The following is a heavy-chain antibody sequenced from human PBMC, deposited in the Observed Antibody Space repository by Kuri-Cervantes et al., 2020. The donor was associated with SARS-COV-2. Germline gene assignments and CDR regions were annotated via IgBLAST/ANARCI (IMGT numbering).Heavy chain of an antibody. Sequence: SLCLTCTVSGGSISSGDYYWSWIRQPPGKDLEWIGYIYYSGSTYYNPSLRSRVTISLDKSKNQLSLNLNSVTAADTAVFYCARHAPSILRFLQWTQPAHNFDYWGQGTLVTVSS. D-gene: IGHD3-3*01. CDR3: ARHAPSILRFLQWTQPAHNFDY. V-gene: IGHV4-30-4*08. CDR2: IYYSGST. CDR1: GGSISSGDYY. J-gene: IGHJ4*02.